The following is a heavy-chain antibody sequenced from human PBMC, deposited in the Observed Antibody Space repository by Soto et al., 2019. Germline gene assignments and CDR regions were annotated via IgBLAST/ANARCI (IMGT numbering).Heavy chain of an antibody. CDR2: IKQDGSEK. Sequence: GSLRLSCAASGFTFSSYWMSWVRQAPGKGLEWVANIKQDGSEKFYVDSVKGRFTISRDNAKNSLYLQMNSLRAEDTAVYYCARDCGWLVSYDAFDIWGQGTMVTVSS. D-gene: IGHD6-19*01. V-gene: IGHV3-7*01. CDR3: ARDCGWLVSYDAFDI. J-gene: IGHJ3*02. CDR1: GFTFSSYW.